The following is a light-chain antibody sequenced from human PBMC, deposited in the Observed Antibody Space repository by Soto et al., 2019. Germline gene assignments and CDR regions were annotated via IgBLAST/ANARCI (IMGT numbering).Light chain of an antibody. CDR1: SSDVGSYNR. Sequence: QSALTQPPSVSGSPGQSATISCTGTSSDVGSYNRVSWYQQHPGTAPKLMIYEVSNRPSGVPDRFSGSKSGNTASLTISGLQAEDEDDYCCSSYTGSIVVFGGGTKLTVL. CDR2: EVS. V-gene: IGLV2-18*02. CDR3: SSYTGSIVV. J-gene: IGLJ2*01.